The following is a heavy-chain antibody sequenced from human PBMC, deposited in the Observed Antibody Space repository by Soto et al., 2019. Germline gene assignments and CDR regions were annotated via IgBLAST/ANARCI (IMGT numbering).Heavy chain of an antibody. CDR2: IIPIFGTA. CDR3: ARVLRVRVAAAGPPRGNWFDP. Sequence: SVKVSSRASSGTFSSYAISWGRHDPGQGLEWLGGIIPIFGTANYAQKFQGRVTITADESTSTAYMELSSLRSEDTAVYYCARVLRVRVAAAGPPRGNWFDPWGQGTLVTVYS. V-gene: IGHV1-69*13. D-gene: IGHD6-13*01. J-gene: IGHJ5*02. CDR1: SGTFSSYA.